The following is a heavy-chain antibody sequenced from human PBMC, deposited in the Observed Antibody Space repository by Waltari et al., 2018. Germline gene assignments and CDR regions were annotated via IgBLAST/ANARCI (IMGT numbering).Heavy chain of an antibody. CDR2: VYYTGSA. V-gene: IGHV4-39*01. CDR1: GGSITSSSFH. CDR3: ARLASPEGLDV. J-gene: IGHJ6*02. Sequence: QLQLQESGPGLVKPSETLSLMCTVSGGSITSSSFHWTWIRQPPGKGLEWIGSVYYTGSAFYNPSLKSRLTMSSDTSGNQFSLQVRSVTAADTAVYYCARLASPEGLDVWGQGTTVTVSS.